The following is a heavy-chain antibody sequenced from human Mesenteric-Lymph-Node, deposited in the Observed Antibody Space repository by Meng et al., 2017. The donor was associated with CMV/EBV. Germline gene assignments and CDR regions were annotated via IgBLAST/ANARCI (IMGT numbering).Heavy chain of an antibody. CDR2: VYYSGST. CDR3: ARVPGAYSNYRWFDP. Sequence: SGGSISSCGYSWSWFRHHPARGLDWIGYVYYSGSTSYSRSLKSQVTISVVTSKTQFSLKRSSVTAADTAVYYGARVPGAYSNYRWFDPWGQGTLVTVSS. D-gene: IGHD4-11*01. J-gene: IGHJ5*02. CDR1: GGSISSCGYS. V-gene: IGHV4-31*01.